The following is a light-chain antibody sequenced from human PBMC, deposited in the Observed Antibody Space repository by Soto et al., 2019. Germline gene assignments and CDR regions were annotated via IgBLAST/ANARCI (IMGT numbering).Light chain of an antibody. V-gene: IGKV3-11*01. CDR1: QSLTRN. CDR2: DAF. Sequence: EIVMTMSRATRCVCAWERVAVACIASQSLTRNLAWYPHKPGQSPRLLINDAFNRATGIPARFSGSGSGTDFTLTISGLEPEDVAVYYGQHRFSWPPAFGQGTKVDIK. CDR3: QHRFSWPPA. J-gene: IGKJ1*01.